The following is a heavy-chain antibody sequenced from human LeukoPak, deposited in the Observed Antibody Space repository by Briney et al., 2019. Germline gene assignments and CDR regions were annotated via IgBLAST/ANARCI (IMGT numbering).Heavy chain of an antibody. D-gene: IGHD1-26*01. V-gene: IGHV3-48*03. CDR3: AREDRWELLAGFDY. CDR1: GSTFSSYE. J-gene: IGHJ4*02. Sequence: GGSLRLSCAASGSTFSSYEMNWVRQAPGKGLEWVSYISSSGSTIYYADSVKGRFTISRDNAKNSLYLQMNSLRAEDTAVYYCAREDRWELLAGFDYWGQGTLVTVSS. CDR2: ISSSGSTI.